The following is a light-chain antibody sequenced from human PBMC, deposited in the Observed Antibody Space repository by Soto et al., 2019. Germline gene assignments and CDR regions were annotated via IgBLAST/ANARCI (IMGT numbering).Light chain of an antibody. V-gene: IGLV2-14*01. Sequence: QSVLTQPASVSGSPGQSITISCTGTSSDVGGYKHVSWYQHHPGKAPKLMIYEVSNRPSGVSNRFSGSKSGYTASLTISGLPAEDEADYYCNSQRSSGTRVFGTGTKLTVL. J-gene: IGLJ1*01. CDR1: SSDVGGYKH. CDR2: EVS. CDR3: NSQRSSGTRV.